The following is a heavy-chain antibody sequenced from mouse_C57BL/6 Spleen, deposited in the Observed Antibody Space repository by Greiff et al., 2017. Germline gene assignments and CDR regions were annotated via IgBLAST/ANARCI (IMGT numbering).Heavy chain of an antibody. CDR1: GFNIKDDY. CDR2: IDPENGDT. CDR3: THYYYGSSSGFAY. J-gene: IGHJ3*01. D-gene: IGHD1-1*01. V-gene: IGHV14-4*01. Sequence: VQLQQSGAELVRPGASVKLSCTASGFNIKDDYMHWVKQRPEQGLEWIGWIDPENGDTEYASKFQGKATITADTSANTAYLQLSSLTSEYTAVYYCTHYYYGSSSGFAYWGQGTLVTVSA.